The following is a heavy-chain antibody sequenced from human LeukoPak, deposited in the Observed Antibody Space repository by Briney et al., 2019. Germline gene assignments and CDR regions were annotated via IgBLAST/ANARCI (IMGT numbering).Heavy chain of an antibody. CDR3: AREAIVVVSVLDY. D-gene: IGHD2-2*01. Sequence: GRSLRLSCAASGFTFSSYAMHWVRQAPGKGLEWVAVISYDGSNKYYADSVKGRFTISRDNSKNTLYLQMNSLRAEDTAVYYCAREAIVVVSVLDYWGQGTLVTVSS. CDR1: GFTFSSYA. V-gene: IGHV3-30*01. J-gene: IGHJ4*02. CDR2: ISYDGSNK.